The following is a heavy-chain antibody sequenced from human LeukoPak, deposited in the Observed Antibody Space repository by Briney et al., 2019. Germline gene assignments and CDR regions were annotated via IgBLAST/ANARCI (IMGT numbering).Heavy chain of an antibody. CDR1: GGTFSSYA. CDR3: ARALALDYYYYMDV. Sequence: GASVKVSCKASGGTFSSYAISWVRQAPGQGPEWMGGIIPIFGTANYAQKFQGRVTITTDESTSTAYMELSSLRSEDTAVYYCARALALDYYYYMDVWGKGTTVTVSS. D-gene: IGHD6-13*01. CDR2: IIPIFGTA. J-gene: IGHJ6*03. V-gene: IGHV1-69*05.